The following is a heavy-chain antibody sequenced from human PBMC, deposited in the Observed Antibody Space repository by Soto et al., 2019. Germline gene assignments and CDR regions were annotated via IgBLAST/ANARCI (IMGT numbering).Heavy chain of an antibody. J-gene: IGHJ4*02. V-gene: IGHV1-69*06. D-gene: IGHD2-15*01. CDR3: ATGARYCSGGSCHPDD. CDR1: GGTISTNV. CDR2: IMPIFAAP. Sequence: QVQLMQSGAEVKKPGSSVKVSCKASGGTISTNVISWVRQAPGQGLEWMGEIMPIFAAPNNAQKFQGRLTITADTATTTVYMELSSLTSEDTAVYFCATGARYCSGGSCHPDDWGQGTLVIVSS.